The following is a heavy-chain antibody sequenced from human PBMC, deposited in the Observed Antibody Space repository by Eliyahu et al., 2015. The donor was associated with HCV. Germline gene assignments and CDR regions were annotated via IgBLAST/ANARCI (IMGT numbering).Heavy chain of an antibody. CDR1: GXTFXSYD. D-gene: IGHD4-17*01. Sequence: QVQLVQSGAEVKKPGASVKVSCKASGXTFXSYDINWVXXAXGQGLEWMGWMNPNSGNTGYAQKFQGRVXMTRNTSISTAYMELSSLRSEDTAVYYCASSSGSMGYYGDYDAGGSYYYYYGMDVWGQGTTVTVSS. CDR3: ASSSGSMGYYGDYDAGGSYYYYYGMDV. V-gene: IGHV1-8*01. CDR2: MNPNSGNT. J-gene: IGHJ6*02.